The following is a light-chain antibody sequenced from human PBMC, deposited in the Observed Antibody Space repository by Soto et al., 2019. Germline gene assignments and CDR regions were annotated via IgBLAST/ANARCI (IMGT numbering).Light chain of an antibody. CDR2: LNSDGSH. V-gene: IGLV4-69*01. J-gene: IGLJ2*01. Sequence: VLTQSPSASASLGASVKLTCTLSSGHSSYAIAWHLQQPERGPRYLMKLNSDGSHSKGDGIPDRFSGSSSGAERYLTISSLQSEDEADYYCQTWGTGIHVFGGGTKLTVL. CDR3: QTWGTGIHV. CDR1: SGHSSYA.